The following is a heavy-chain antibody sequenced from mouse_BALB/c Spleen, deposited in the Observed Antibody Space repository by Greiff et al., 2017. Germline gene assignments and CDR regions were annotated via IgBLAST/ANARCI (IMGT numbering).Heavy chain of an antibody. D-gene: IGHD2-1*01. Sequence: VKLQQPGAELVKPGASVKMSCKASGYTFTSYWMHWVKQRPGQGLEWIGTIDPSDSYTSYNQKFKGKATLTVDTSSSTAYMQLSSLTSEDSAVYYCTRRNGNSYFDYWGQGTTLTVSS. V-gene: IGHV1S127*01. J-gene: IGHJ2*01. CDR1: GYTFTSYW. CDR2: IDPSDSYT. CDR3: TRRNGNSYFDY.